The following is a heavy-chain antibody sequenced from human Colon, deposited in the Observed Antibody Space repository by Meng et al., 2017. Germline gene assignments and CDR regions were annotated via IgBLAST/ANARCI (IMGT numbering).Heavy chain of an antibody. CDR1: GYRFTSYG. CDR3: ARDERGGPYYFDY. J-gene: IGHJ4*02. V-gene: IGHV1-3*01. CDR2: ICPADGNR. Sequence: QVQLVQSGAELKKPGASVKVSCQASGYRFTSYGMHWLRQAPGQRPEWMGWICPADGNRRYSQKFQDRLTITTDTFARTAYMELSSLRSEDTAVYFCARDERGGPYYFDYWGQGTLVTVSS.